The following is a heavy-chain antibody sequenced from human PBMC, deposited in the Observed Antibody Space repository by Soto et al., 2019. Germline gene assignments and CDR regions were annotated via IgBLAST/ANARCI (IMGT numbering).Heavy chain of an antibody. J-gene: IGHJ4*02. Sequence: SETLSLTCTVSGGSMRNYFWTWSRQPPGKGLEWIGYIHYSGTTSFFPSYNPSLRSRVTISEDTSKNQFSLKLLSVTTADTAVYFCAAGEASSRNLSPYYLDFWGQGTLVTVSS. V-gene: IGHV4-59*01. CDR3: AAGEASSRNLSPYYLDF. CDR1: GGSMRNYF. D-gene: IGHD6-13*01. CDR2: IHYSGTT.